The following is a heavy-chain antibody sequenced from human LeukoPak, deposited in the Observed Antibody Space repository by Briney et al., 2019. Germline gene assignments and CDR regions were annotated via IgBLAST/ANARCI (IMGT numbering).Heavy chain of an antibody. CDR1: GGSISSYY. Sequence: SETLSLTCTVSGGSISSYYWSWIRQPPGKGLEWIGDIYYRSTNYNPSLKSRVAISIDTSKNQLSLKLSSVTAADTAVYYCARHYDNGGYYYAHFDYWGQGTLVTVSS. D-gene: IGHD3-22*01. CDR3: ARHYDNGGYYYAHFDY. V-gene: IGHV4-59*08. CDR2: IYYRST. J-gene: IGHJ4*02.